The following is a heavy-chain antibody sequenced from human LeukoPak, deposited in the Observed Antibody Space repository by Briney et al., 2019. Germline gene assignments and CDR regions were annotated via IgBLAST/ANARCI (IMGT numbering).Heavy chain of an antibody. CDR3: AREGGYDILTGTPSYYYYMDV. CDR1: GGSISSYY. Sequence: SETLSLTCTVSGGSISSYYWSWIRQPPGKGLEWIGYIYYSGSTNYNPSLKSRVTMSVDTSKNQFSLKLSSVTAADTAVYYCAREGGYDILTGTPSYYYYMDVWGKGTTVTISS. J-gene: IGHJ6*03. D-gene: IGHD3-9*01. CDR2: IYYSGST. V-gene: IGHV4-59*12.